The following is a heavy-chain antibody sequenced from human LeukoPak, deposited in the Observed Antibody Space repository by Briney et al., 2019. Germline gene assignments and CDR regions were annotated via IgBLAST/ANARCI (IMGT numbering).Heavy chain of an antibody. Sequence: SETLSLTCTVSGGSISSSSYYWGWIRQPPGKGLEWIGSIYYSGSTYYNPSLKSRITMSLDTSKNQFSLKLSSVTTADTAVYYCTRAGDYYYSYMDVWGKGTTVTVSS. V-gene: IGHV4-39*07. CDR3: TRAGDYYYSYMDV. CDR1: GGSISSSSYY. CDR2: IYYSGST. J-gene: IGHJ6*03. D-gene: IGHD1-1*01.